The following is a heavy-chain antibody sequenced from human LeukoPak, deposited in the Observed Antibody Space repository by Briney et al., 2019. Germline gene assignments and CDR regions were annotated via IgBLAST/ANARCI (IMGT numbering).Heavy chain of an antibody. CDR2: ISYSGTT. CDR3: ARHTGGTTADY. CDR1: GGSISSYY. Sequence: SVTLSITCTVSGGSISSYYWSWIRQPPGKGLEWIGYISYSGTTNYNASLESRVTISVDTSKNQFSRKLSSVTAADTAVYYCARHTGGTTADYWGQGTLVTVSS. D-gene: IGHD1-1*01. J-gene: IGHJ4*02. V-gene: IGHV4-59*08.